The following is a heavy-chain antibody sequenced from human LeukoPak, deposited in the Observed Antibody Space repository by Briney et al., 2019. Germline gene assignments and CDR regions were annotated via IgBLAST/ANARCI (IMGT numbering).Heavy chain of an antibody. CDR2: ISSSSSYI. CDR3: ARVASSPGSGYYSFDY. V-gene: IGHV3-21*01. CDR1: GFTFSSYE. Sequence: GGSLRLSCAASGFTFSSYEMNWVRQAPGKGLEWVSSISSSSSYIYYADSVKGRFTISRDNAKNSLYLQMNSLRAEDTAVYYCARVASSPGSGYYSFDYWGQGTLVTVSS. D-gene: IGHD3-22*01. J-gene: IGHJ4*02.